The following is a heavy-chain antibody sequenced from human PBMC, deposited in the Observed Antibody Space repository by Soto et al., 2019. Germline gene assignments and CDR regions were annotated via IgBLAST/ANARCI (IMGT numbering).Heavy chain of an antibody. D-gene: IGHD3-9*01. CDR2: ISGSGGST. V-gene: IGHV3-23*01. J-gene: IGHJ3*02. Sequence: PGGSLRLSCAASGFTFSSYAMSWVRQAPGKGLEWVSAISGSGGSTYYADSVKGRFTISRDNSKNTLYLQMNSLRAEDTAVYYCAKRETYYDVLTGPYVGAFDIWGQGTMVTVSS. CDR3: AKRETYYDVLTGPYVGAFDI. CDR1: GFTFSSYA.